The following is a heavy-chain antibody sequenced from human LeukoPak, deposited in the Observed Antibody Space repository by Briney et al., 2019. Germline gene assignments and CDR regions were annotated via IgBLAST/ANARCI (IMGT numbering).Heavy chain of an antibody. D-gene: IGHD3-3*01. CDR2: IYSSGKT. CDR1: GVSISNYY. V-gene: IGHV4-4*07. Sequence: PSETLSLTCTVSGVSISNYYWTWIRQPAGKGLEWIGRIYSSGKTNYNPSLKSRVTISVDRSKNQFSLKLSSVTAADTAVYYCASRGYDFWSGYYGYWGQGTLVTVSS. J-gene: IGHJ4*02. CDR3: ASRGYDFWSGYYGY.